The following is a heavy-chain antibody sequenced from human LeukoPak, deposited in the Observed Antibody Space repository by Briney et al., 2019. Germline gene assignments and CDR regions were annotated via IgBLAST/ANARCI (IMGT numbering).Heavy chain of an antibody. CDR2: ISAYNGNT. CDR1: GYTFTSYG. J-gene: IGHJ4*02. V-gene: IGHV1-18*01. Sequence: ASVKVSCKASGYTFTSYGISWVRQAPGQGPEWMGWISAYNGNTNYAQKLQGRVTMTTHTSTSTAHMELRSLRSDDTAVYYCARDGSSSSFDYWGQGTLVTVSS. D-gene: IGHD6-6*01. CDR3: ARDGSSSSFDY.